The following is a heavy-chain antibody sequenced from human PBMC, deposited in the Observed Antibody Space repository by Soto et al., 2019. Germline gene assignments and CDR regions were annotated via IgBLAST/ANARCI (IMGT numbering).Heavy chain of an antibody. J-gene: IGHJ6*02. D-gene: IGHD3-3*01. CDR3: ARSSKVLEYYYGMDV. CDR2: ISSSGSTI. V-gene: IGHV3-48*03. CDR1: GLTFSSYE. Sequence: PGGSLRLSCAASGLTFSSYEMNWVRQAPGKGLEWVSYISSSGSTIYYADSVKGRFTISRDNAKNSLYLQMNSLRAEDTAVYYCARSSKVLEYYYGMDVWGQGTTVTVSS.